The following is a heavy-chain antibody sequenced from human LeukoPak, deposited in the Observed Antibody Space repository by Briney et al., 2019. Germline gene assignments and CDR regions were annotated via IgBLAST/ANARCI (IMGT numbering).Heavy chain of an antibody. V-gene: IGHV4-61*02. J-gene: IGHJ5*02. CDR3: ARALPDWFDH. CDR1: GGSISSGSYY. Sequence: SQTLSLTCTVSGGSISSGSYYWSWIRQPAGKGLEWIGRIYTSGSTNYNPSLKSRVTISVDTSKNQFSLKLSSVTAADTAVYYCARALPDWFDHWGQGTLATVSS. CDR2: IYTSGST.